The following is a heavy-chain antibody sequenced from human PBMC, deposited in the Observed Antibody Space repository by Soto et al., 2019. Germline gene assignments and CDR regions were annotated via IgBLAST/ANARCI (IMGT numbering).Heavy chain of an antibody. V-gene: IGHV3-33*01. CDR3: ARDTAMANGPFDY. Sequence: SCAASGFTFSSYGMHWVRQAPGKGLEWVAVIWYDGSNKYYADSVKGRFTISRDNSKNTLYLQMNSLRAEDTAVYYCARDTAMANGPFDYWGQGTLVTVSS. CDR1: GFTFSSYG. CDR2: IWYDGSNK. J-gene: IGHJ4*02. D-gene: IGHD5-18*01.